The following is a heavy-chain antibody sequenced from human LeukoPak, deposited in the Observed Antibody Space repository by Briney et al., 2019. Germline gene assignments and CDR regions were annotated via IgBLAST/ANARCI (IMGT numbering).Heavy chain of an antibody. CDR3: ARSAPILTGYYMFDP. D-gene: IGHD3-9*01. Sequence: SETLSLTCTVSGGSISSGGYYWSWIRQHPGKGLEWIGYIYYSGSTYYNPSLKSRVTISVDTSKNQFSLKLSSVTAADTAVYYCARSAPILTGYYMFDPWGQGTLVTVSS. V-gene: IGHV4-31*03. CDR1: GGSISSGGYY. CDR2: IYYSGST. J-gene: IGHJ5*02.